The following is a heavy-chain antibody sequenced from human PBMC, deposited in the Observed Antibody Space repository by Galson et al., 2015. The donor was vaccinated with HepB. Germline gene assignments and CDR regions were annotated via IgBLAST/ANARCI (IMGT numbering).Heavy chain of an antibody. CDR1: GGSISSSSYY. J-gene: IGHJ2*01. CDR3: ARHGYCGGDCYSIDWYFDL. V-gene: IGHV4-39*01. Sequence: LSLTCTVSGGSISSSSYYWGWIRQPPGKGLEWIGSIYYSGSTYYNPSLKSRVTISVDTSKNQFSLKLSSVTAADTTVYYCARHGYCGGDCYSIDWYFDLWGRGTLVTVSS. D-gene: IGHD2-21*01. CDR2: IYYSGST.